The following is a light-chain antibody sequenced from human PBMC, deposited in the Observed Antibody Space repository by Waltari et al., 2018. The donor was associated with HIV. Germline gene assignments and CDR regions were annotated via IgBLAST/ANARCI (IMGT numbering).Light chain of an antibody. CDR3: AVWDDSLRSVL. Sequence: QSVLTQPPSASGTPGQRVNISCSGGSSNIGSNPVNWYRQFPGEAPKLLIYTNSQRPSGVPDRFSGSKSGTSASLAISGLQSEDEADCYCAVWDDSLRSVLFGGGTRLTVL. J-gene: IGLJ3*02. CDR1: SSNIGSNP. V-gene: IGLV1-44*01. CDR2: TNS.